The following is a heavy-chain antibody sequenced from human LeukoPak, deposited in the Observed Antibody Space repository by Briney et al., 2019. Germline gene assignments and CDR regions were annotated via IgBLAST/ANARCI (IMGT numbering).Heavy chain of an antibody. J-gene: IGHJ6*03. CDR2: INPNSGGT. CDR1: GYTFTGYY. Sequence: GASVKVSCKASGYTFTGYYMHWVRQAPGQGLEWMGWINPNSGGTNYAQKFQGRVTMTRDTSISTAYMELSRLRSDDTAVYYCVRGYHAYYYYMDVWGKGTTVTVSS. V-gene: IGHV1-2*02. D-gene: IGHD3-16*02. CDR3: VRGYHAYYYYMDV.